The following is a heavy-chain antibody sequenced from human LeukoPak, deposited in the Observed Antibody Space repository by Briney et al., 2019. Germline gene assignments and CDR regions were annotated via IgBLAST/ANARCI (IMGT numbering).Heavy chain of an antibody. V-gene: IGHV4-4*07. Sequence: GSLRLSCAASGFKFSSYSMKWVRQAPGKGLEWIGRIYTSGSTNYNPSLKSRVTMSVDTSKNQFSLKLSSVTAADTAVYYCARGDSIAVAGPFFDYWGQGTLVTVSS. CDR1: GFKFSSYS. J-gene: IGHJ4*02. CDR2: IYTSGST. D-gene: IGHD6-19*01. CDR3: ARGDSIAVAGPFFDY.